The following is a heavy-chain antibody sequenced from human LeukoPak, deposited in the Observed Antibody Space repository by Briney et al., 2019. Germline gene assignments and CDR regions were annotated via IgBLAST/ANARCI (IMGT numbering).Heavy chain of an antibody. CDR3: AKVATKGNYYDSSGYSLDY. Sequence: GGALRLSWAASGFTFSRYAMSWVRQAPGKGVEGVSHIRGRGDSTYYADSVKGRFTISRDNSKNTLYLQMNSLRAEDTAVFYCAKVATKGNYYDSSGYSLDYWGQGTLVTVSS. D-gene: IGHD3-22*01. CDR1: GFTFSRYA. J-gene: IGHJ4*02. V-gene: IGHV3-23*01. CDR2: IRGRGDST.